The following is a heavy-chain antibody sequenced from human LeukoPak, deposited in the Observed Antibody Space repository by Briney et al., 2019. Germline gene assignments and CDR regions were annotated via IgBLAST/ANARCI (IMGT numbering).Heavy chain of an antibody. CDR3: AKGPAMVRGTFDP. CDR2: ISGSGGNT. J-gene: IGHJ5*02. Sequence: GGSLRLSCATSGFTFSSYAMSSVRQAPGKGLEWVSSISGSGGNTYYADSVKGRFTISRDYSKNTLYLQMNSLRTEETAVYYGAKGPAMVRGTFDPWGQGTLVTVSS. CDR1: GFTFSSYA. D-gene: IGHD3-10*01. V-gene: IGHV3-23*01.